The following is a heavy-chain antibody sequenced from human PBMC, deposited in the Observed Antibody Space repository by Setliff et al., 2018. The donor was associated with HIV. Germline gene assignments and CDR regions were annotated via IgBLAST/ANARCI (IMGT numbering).Heavy chain of an antibody. CDR1: GGSVSSGSYY. D-gene: IGHD6-13*01. CDR2: IYYSGST. J-gene: IGHJ4*02. V-gene: IGHV4-61*01. Sequence: SETLSLTCTVSGGSVSSGSYYWSWIRQPPGKGLEWIGYIYYSGSTKYNPSLESRVTISLDTSKNQLSLKLRSVTAADTALYYCARDQSSSWTTGLDYWGQGALVTVSS. CDR3: ARDQSSSWTTGLDY.